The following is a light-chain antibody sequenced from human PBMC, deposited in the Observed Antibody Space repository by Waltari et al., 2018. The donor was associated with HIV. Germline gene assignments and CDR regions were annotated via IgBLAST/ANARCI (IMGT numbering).Light chain of an antibody. Sequence: QSVLTQPPSVSAAPGQKVTISCSGSSSNIGNNYVSWYQHPPGTAPKLLSYDNTKRPSGMPDVCCGCKSGTSAALGITGLQTGDEADYYGGTWDSLSAGGVFGGGTKLTGL. J-gene: IGLJ3*02. CDR2: DNT. CDR1: SSNIGNNY. V-gene: IGLV1-51*01. CDR3: GTWDSLSAGGV.